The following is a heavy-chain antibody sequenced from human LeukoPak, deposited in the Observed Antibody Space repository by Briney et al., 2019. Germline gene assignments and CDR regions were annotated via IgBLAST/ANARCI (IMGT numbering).Heavy chain of an antibody. D-gene: IGHD3-9*01. V-gene: IGHV3-23*01. CDR3: ARRLTGYYSTFDY. Sequence: GGSLRLSCAASGFTFSSYAMSWVRQAPGKGLEWVSAISGSGGSTYYADSVKGRFTISRDNSKNTLYLQMNSLRAEDTAVYYCARRLTGYYSTFDYWGQGALVTVSS. CDR2: ISGSGGST. CDR1: GFTFSSYA. J-gene: IGHJ4*02.